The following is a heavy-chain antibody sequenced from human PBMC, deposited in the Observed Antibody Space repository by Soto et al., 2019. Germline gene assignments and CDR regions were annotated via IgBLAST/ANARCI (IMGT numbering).Heavy chain of an antibody. J-gene: IGHJ5*02. Sequence: PGGSLRLSCAASGFTFSSYSMNWVRQAPGKGLEWVSSISSSSSYIYYADSVKGRFTISRDNAKNSLYLQMNSLRAEDTAVYYCARAPSLQYLNWFDPWGQGTLVTVSS. CDR3: ARAPSLQYLNWFDP. CDR2: ISSSSSYI. V-gene: IGHV3-21*01. CDR1: GFTFSSYS. D-gene: IGHD4-4*01.